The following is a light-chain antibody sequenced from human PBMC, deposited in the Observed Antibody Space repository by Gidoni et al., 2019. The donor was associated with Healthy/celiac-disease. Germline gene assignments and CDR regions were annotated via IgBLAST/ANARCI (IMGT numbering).Light chain of an antibody. CDR3: GTWHSRLNVGV. CDR1: IGDDY. V-gene: IGLV1-51*01. CDR2: DNR. J-gene: IGLJ3*02. Sequence: QSVLKQPPSVSPAPGQKVTISCSNIGDDYVSWYQQPPGTAPKLLIYDNRHRPSGVPDRFSGSTSGTAATLDITGLQTGDEADYDCGTWHSRLNVGVFGGGTKVTVL.